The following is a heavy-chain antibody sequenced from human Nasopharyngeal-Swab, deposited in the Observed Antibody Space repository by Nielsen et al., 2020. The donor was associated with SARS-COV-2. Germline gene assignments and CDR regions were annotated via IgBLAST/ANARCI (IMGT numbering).Heavy chain of an antibody. J-gene: IGHJ5*02. CDR2: IYYSGST. CDR3: ARAADHVLRYFDWSNGGWFDP. D-gene: IGHD3-9*01. V-gene: IGHV4-31*03. CDR1: GGSISSGGYY. Sequence: LRLSCTVSGGSISSGGYYWSWIRQHPGKGLEWIGYIYYSGSTYYNPSLKSRVTISVDTSKNQFSLKLSSVTAADTAVYYCARAADHVLRYFDWSNGGWFDPWGQGTLVTVSS.